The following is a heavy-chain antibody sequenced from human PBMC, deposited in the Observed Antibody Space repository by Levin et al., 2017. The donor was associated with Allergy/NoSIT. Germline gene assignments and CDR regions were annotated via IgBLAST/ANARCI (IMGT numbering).Heavy chain of an antibody. V-gene: IGHV3-15*01. D-gene: IGHD5-12*01. CDR1: GFTFTNAW. CDR3: TTTSGYGYDFDY. Sequence: SCAASGFTFTNAWMNWVRQTPGKGLEWVGRIKRQSDGGTTDYAAPVKGRFTISRDDSRNTLYLLMNNLRTEDTGVFYCTTTSGYGYDFDYWGQGTPVTVSS. J-gene: IGHJ4*02. CDR2: IKRQSDGGTT.